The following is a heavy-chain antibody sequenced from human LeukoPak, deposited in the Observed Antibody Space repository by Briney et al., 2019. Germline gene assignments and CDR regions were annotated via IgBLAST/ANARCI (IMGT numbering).Heavy chain of an antibody. CDR1: GFTFGDYA. Sequence: GGSPRLSCTASGFTFGDYAMTWVRQVPGKGLEWVSVISGSGGSTYYADSVKGRFTISRDNSKNTLFLQMNSLRAEDTAIYYCARRLLWFGESPDDAFDIWGQGTVVTVSS. CDR2: ISGSGGST. J-gene: IGHJ3*02. CDR3: ARRLLWFGESPDDAFDI. D-gene: IGHD3-10*01. V-gene: IGHV3-23*01.